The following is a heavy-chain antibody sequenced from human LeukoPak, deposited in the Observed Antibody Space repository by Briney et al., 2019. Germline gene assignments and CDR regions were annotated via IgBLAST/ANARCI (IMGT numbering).Heavy chain of an antibody. CDR2: IKSKTDGETT. J-gene: IGHJ4*02. CDR1: GFTFSNAW. D-gene: IGHD3-3*01. Sequence: PGGSLRLSCAASGFTFSNAWMNWVRQAPGKGLEWVGRIKSKTDGETTDYAAPVKGRFAISRDDSKNTPYLQMNSLKTEDTAVYYCTTQGFFLPPAAYYFDYWGQGTLVTVSS. CDR3: TTQGFFLPPAAYYFDY. V-gene: IGHV3-15*01.